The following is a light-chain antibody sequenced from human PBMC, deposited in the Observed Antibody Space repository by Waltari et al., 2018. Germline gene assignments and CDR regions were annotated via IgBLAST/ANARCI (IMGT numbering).Light chain of an antibody. Sequence: SYELTQPPSVSVSPGQTARITCSGDALPKKHAFWYQQKSGTAPVLVIYEDTNRPSGIPVRFSGSSSGPMATLTISGAQVEDEADYYCYSTDSSGNHGGVFGGGTKLIVL. J-gene: IGLJ2*01. V-gene: IGLV3-10*01. CDR2: EDT. CDR1: ALPKKH. CDR3: YSTDSSGNHGGV.